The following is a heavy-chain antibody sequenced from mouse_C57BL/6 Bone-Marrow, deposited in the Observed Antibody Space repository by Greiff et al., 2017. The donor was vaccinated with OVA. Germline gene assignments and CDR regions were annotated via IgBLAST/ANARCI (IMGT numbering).Heavy chain of an antibody. CDR2: ISYDGSN. Sequence: EVKLQESGPGLVKPSQSLSLTCSVTGYSITSGYYWNWIRQFPGNKLEWMGYISYDGSNNYNPSLKNRISITRDTSKNQFFLKLNSVTTEDTATYYCARDEGYYWYFDVWGTGTTVTVSS. CDR3: ARDEGYYWYFDV. J-gene: IGHJ1*03. D-gene: IGHD2-3*01. V-gene: IGHV3-6*01. CDR1: GYSITSGYY.